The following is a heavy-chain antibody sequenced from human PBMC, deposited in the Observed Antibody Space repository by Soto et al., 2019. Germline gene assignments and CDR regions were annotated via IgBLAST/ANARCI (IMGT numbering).Heavy chain of an antibody. J-gene: IGHJ5*02. Sequence: ASVKVSCKASGYTFTSYAMHWVRQAPGQRLEWMGWINAGNGNTKYSQKFQGRVTITRDTSASTAYMELSSLRSEDTAVYYCARDPYLRIAVAGPTTSYWFDPWGQGTLVTVSS. CDR3: ARDPYLRIAVAGPTTSYWFDP. V-gene: IGHV1-3*01. CDR2: INAGNGNT. D-gene: IGHD6-19*01. CDR1: GYTFTSYA.